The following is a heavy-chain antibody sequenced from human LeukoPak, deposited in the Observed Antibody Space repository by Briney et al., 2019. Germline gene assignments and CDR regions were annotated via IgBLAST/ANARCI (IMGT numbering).Heavy chain of an antibody. CDR3: ARVVEQWLNYFDY. CDR2: IYSGGST. CDR1: GFTVDSTY. Sequence: GGSLRLSCAASGFTVDSTYLSWVRQAPGKGLEWVSVIYSGGSTYYADSVKGRFTISRDNSKNTLYLQMNSLRAEDTAVYYCARVVEQWLNYFDYWGQGTLVTVSS. D-gene: IGHD6-19*01. J-gene: IGHJ4*02. V-gene: IGHV3-66*01.